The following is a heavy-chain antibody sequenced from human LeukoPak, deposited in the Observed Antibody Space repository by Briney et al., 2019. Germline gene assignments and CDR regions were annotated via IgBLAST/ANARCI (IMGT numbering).Heavy chain of an antibody. CDR2: ISGGST. D-gene: IGHD2-2*01. CDR3: AKSAATWDTYFDY. J-gene: IGHJ4*02. CDR1: GFTVSSNE. V-gene: IGHV3-38-3*01. Sequence: GGSLRLSCAASGFTVSSNEMSWVRQAPGKGLEWVSSISGGSTYYADSRKGRFTISRDNSKNTLHLQMNSLRAEDTAVYYCAKSAATWDTYFDYWGQGTLVTVSS.